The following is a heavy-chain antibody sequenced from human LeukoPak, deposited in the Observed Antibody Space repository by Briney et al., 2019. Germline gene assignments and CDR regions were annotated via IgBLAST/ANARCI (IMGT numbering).Heavy chain of an antibody. V-gene: IGHV3-23*01. CDR2: INGSGGST. CDR1: GFTFSSYA. CDR3: AKDLQLVRWFSFDY. D-gene: IGHD6-13*01. Sequence: PGASVRLSCAASGFTFSSYAMSWVRQAPGKGLEWVSAINGSGGSTFYADSVKGRFTISRDNSKNTLYLQMNSLRAEDTAVYYCAKDLQLVRWFSFDYWGQGTLVTVS. J-gene: IGHJ4*02.